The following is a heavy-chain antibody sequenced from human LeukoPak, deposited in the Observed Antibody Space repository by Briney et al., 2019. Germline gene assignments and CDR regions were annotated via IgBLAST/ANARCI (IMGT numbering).Heavy chain of an antibody. CDR3: ARIVVPAAVKYYYYYMDV. CDR2: IYYSGST. J-gene: IGHJ6*03. CDR1: GGSISSYY. V-gene: IGHV4-59*01. Sequence: SETLSLTCTVSGGSISSYYWSWIRQPPGKGLEWIGYIYYSGSTNYNPSLKSRVTISVDTSKNQFSLKLSSVTAADTAVHYCARIVVPAAVKYYYYYMDVWGKGPRSPSP. D-gene: IGHD2-2*01.